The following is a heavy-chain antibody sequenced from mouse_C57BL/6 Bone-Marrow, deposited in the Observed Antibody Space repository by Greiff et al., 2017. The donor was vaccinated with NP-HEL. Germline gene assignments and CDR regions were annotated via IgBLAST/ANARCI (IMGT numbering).Heavy chain of an antibody. Sequence: EVKLMESGGGLVQPGGSLSFSCAASGFTFTDYYMSWVRQTPGQALEWLGFIRNKANGYTTEYSSSVQGRLTISGANFQSILYLQMNALRADDSATYYCARSPLYYLYAMDYWGQGTSVTVSS. V-gene: IGHV7-3*01. CDR3: ARSPLYYLYAMDY. CDR1: GFTFTDYY. D-gene: IGHD2-1*01. J-gene: IGHJ4*01. CDR2: IRNKANGYTT.